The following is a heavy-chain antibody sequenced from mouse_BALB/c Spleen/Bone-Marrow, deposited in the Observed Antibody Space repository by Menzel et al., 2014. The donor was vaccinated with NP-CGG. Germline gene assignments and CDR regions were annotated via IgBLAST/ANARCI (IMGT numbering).Heavy chain of an antibody. CDR3: AKQGLPDWYFDV. V-gene: IGHV2-3*01. D-gene: IGHD3-1*01. CDR1: GFSLTSYG. Sequence: QVQLKKSGPSLVAPSQSLSITRTVSGFSLTSYGVSWVRQPPGKGLEWLGVIWGDGSTNYHSALISRLSISKDNSKSQFCLKLNSLQTDDTATYYCAKQGLPDWYFDVCCAETTVTVSS. J-gene: IGHJ1*01. CDR2: IWGDGST.